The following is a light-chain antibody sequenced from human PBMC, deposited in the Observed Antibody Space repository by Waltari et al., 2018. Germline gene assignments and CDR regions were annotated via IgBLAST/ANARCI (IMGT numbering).Light chain of an antibody. CDR1: STYVGGYTY. Sequence: QSALTQPASVSASPGQSITISCTGTSTYVGGYTYVPWYQQYPGKAPQLMIYGVSYRPSGISNRFSGSKSCNTATLTISGLQAEDEADYYCSSYTSTKTGVFGTGTKVTVL. CDR3: SSYTSTKTGV. J-gene: IGLJ1*01. V-gene: IGLV2-14*01. CDR2: GVS.